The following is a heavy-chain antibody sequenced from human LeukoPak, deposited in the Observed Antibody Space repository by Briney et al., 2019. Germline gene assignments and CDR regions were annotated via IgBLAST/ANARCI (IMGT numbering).Heavy chain of an antibody. Sequence: PSETLSLTCTVSGGSISNYYWTWIRQPAVKGLEWIGRIYTSGGTNYNPSLKSRVTLSVDTSTNQFSLKLSSVTAADTAMYYCARAAEYSSGWYLFDFWGQGILVTVSA. D-gene: IGHD6-19*01. J-gene: IGHJ4*02. CDR1: GGSISNYY. V-gene: IGHV4-4*07. CDR2: IYTSGGT. CDR3: ARAAEYSSGWYLFDF.